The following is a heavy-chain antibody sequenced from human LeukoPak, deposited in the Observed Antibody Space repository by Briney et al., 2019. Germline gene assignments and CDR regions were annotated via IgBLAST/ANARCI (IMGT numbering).Heavy chain of an antibody. V-gene: IGHV3-33*01. CDR2: IWYDGSNK. J-gene: IGHJ4*02. CDR3: ARDGSGSYYNIYY. Sequence: PGRSLRLSCAASGFTFSSYGMHWVRQAPGKGLEWVAVIWYDGSNKYYADSVKGRFTISSDNSKNTLYLQMNSLRAEDTAVYYCARDGSGSYYNIYYWGQGTLVTVSS. CDR1: GFTFSSYG. D-gene: IGHD3-10*01.